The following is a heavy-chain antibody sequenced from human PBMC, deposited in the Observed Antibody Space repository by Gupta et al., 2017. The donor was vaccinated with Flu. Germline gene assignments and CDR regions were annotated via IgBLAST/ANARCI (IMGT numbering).Heavy chain of an antibody. CDR3: ARGHWDS. Sequence: EVQLVESGGGLVQPGGSLRLSCAASGFAFSSYEMNWGRLAPGKGLEWVSFISSSGVPYYTDSVKGRFTISRDNAKNSVYLQMNSLRAEDTAFYYCARGHWDSWGQGTLVTVSS. CDR1: GFAFSSYE. J-gene: IGHJ4*02. V-gene: IGHV3-48*03. CDR2: ISSSGVP.